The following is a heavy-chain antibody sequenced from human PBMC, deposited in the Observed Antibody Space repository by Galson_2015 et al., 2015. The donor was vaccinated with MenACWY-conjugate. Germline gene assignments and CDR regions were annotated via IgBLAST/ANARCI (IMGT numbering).Heavy chain of an antibody. D-gene: IGHD3-10*01. CDR1: GGSISSGGYY. J-gene: IGHJ6*02. V-gene: IGHV4-31*03. CDR3: ARGPSLVRGVNYYGLDV. CDR2: IYYSGST. Sequence: TLSLTCTVSGGSISSGGYYWSWIRQHPGKGLEWIGYIYYSGSTYYNPSLKSRVTISLDTSKNQFSLKLSSVTAADTAVYCCARGPSLVRGVNYYGLDVWGQGTTVTVSS.